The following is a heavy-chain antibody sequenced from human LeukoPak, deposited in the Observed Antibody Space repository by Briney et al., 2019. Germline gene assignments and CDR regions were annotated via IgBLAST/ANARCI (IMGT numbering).Heavy chain of an antibody. CDR2: ISGSGGST. Sequence: GESLRLSCAASGFTLSSYAMSWVRQAPGTGLEWVSAISGSGGSTYYADSVKGRFTISRDNSKNTLYLQMNSLRAEDTAVYYCAKFPGSSDWYSFDYWGQGTLVTVSS. J-gene: IGHJ4*02. CDR3: AKFPGSSDWYSFDY. D-gene: IGHD6-19*01. CDR1: GFTLSSYA. V-gene: IGHV3-23*01.